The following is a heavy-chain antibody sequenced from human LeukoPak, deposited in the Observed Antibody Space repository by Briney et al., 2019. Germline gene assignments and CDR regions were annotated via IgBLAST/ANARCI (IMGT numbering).Heavy chain of an antibody. Sequence: GGALRLSCAASGFTFRSYAMSWVRQAPGQGLEWVSSISGGGGGTYYANSVKGRFTISRDNSKSTLYPQMNGLRAEDTVVYYCAKISTPIPAAGAMDNWGQGTLVTVSS. CDR1: GFTFRSYA. D-gene: IGHD6-13*01. CDR2: ISGGGGGT. CDR3: AKISTPIPAAGAMDN. V-gene: IGHV3-23*01. J-gene: IGHJ4*02.